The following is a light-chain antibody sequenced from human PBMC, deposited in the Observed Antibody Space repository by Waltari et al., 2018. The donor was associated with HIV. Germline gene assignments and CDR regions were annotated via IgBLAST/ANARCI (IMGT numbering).Light chain of an antibody. CDR1: SSHIGAGYA. V-gene: IGLV1-40*01. Sequence: QSVLAQPPSVSGAPGPRVTISCTGSSSHIGAGYAVHWYQQFPGTAPQLLIYANSHRPSGVPDRFSGCNSGTSASLAITGLQAEDEADYYCQSFDNSLSGHWVFGGGTRLSVL. J-gene: IGLJ3*02. CDR3: QSFDNSLSGHWV. CDR2: ANS.